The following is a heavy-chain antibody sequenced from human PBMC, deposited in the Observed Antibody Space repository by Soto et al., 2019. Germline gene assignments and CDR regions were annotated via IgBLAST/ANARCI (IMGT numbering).Heavy chain of an antibody. CDR3: ATVPVLPFLEWFPGY. CDR2: IHNGGST. D-gene: IGHD3-3*02. Sequence: PGGSLRLSCAASGFTVSSNYMTWVRQAPGKGLEWVSVIHNGGSTYYADSVKGRFTLSRDSSKNTLYLQMNSLRADDTAVYYCATVPVLPFLEWFPGYWGQGALVTVSS. CDR1: GFTVSSNY. V-gene: IGHV3-53*01. J-gene: IGHJ4*02.